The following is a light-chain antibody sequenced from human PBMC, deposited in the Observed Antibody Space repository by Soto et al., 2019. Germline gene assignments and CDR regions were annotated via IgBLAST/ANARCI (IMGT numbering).Light chain of an antibody. Sequence: DIQMTQSPSSLSASVGDRVTITCRAEQAISSYLNWFQQKPGTAPRLLVFGASHLQTGVPSRFSGSGSGTHFTLTISGLQPGDFATYFCQQSHTPPTTVGQGTGVDIK. V-gene: IGKV1-39*01. CDR2: GAS. CDR1: QAISSY. CDR3: QQSHTPPTT. J-gene: IGKJ5*01.